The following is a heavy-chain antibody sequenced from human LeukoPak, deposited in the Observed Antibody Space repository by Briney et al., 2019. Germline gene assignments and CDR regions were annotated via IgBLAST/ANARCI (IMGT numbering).Heavy chain of an antibody. J-gene: IGHJ4*02. CDR2: INPNSGDT. CDR3: ARDLSSTSNWELDY. V-gene: IGHV1-2*06. D-gene: IGHD7-27*01. Sequence: ASGKVSCKASGYTFTGYFMHWVRQAPGQGLEWMGRINPNSGDTNYAQNFQGRVTMTRDTSISTAYMELSRLRSDDTAVYYCARDLSSTSNWELDYWGQGTLVTVSS. CDR1: GYTFTGYF.